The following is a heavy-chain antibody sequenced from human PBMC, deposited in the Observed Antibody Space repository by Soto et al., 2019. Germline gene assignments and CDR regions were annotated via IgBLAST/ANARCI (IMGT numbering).Heavy chain of an antibody. J-gene: IGHJ4*02. CDR1: GYTFTSYD. V-gene: IGHV1-8*01. CDR3: ARDTQRISSSAPGFVDY. CDR2: MNPNSGNT. D-gene: IGHD6-6*01. Sequence: EASVKVSCKASGYTFTSYDINWVRQATGQGLEWMGWMNPNSGNTGYAQKFQGRVTMTRNTSISTAYMELSSLRSEDTAVYYCARDTQRISSSAPGFVDYWGQGTLVTVSS.